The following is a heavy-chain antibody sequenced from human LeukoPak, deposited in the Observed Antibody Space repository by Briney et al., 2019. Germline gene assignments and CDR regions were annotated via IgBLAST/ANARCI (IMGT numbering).Heavy chain of an antibody. CDR3: AKVGVYYDSSGRFDY. D-gene: IGHD3-22*01. J-gene: IGHJ4*02. CDR1: GYTFTGYY. CDR2: INPNSGDT. V-gene: IGHV1-2*02. Sequence: ASMKASCKASGYTFTGYYMHWVRQAPGQGLEWMGWINPNSGDTNYAQNFQGRVTMTRDTSISTAYMELSGLRSDDTAVYYCAKVGVYYDSSGRFDYWDQGTLVTVSS.